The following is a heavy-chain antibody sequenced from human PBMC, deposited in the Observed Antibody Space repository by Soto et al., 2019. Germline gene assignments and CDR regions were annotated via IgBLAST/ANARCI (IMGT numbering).Heavy chain of an antibody. Sequence: PGGSLRLSCRASGLAFGNYAMNWVRQVPGGGLEWVAGVSTNGRATYYADSVRGRFTISRDNSKITVYLQMNSLRAEDTAVYYCTKDRAFNYFYGMDVWGQGTTVTVYS. CDR3: TKDRAFNYFYGMDV. D-gene: IGHD3-10*01. CDR1: GLAFGNYA. CDR2: VSTNGRAT. V-gene: IGHV3-23*01. J-gene: IGHJ6*02.